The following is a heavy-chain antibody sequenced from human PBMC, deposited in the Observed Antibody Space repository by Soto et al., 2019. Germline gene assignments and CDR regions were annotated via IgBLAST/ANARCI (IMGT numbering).Heavy chain of an antibody. J-gene: IGHJ6*02. Sequence: QVQLVESGGGVVQPGRSLRLSCAASGFTFSSYGMHWVRQAPGKGLEWVAVIWYDGSNKYYADSVKGRFTISRDNSKNTLYLQMNSLRAEDTAVYYCASIPAGEWAPMDVWGQGTTVTVSS. CDR2: IWYDGSNK. CDR3: ASIPAGEWAPMDV. CDR1: GFTFSSYG. D-gene: IGHD3-10*01. V-gene: IGHV3-33*01.